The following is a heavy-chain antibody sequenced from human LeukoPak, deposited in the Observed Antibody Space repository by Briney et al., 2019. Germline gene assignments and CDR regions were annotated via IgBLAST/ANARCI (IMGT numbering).Heavy chain of an antibody. J-gene: IGHJ4*02. D-gene: IGHD1-26*01. CDR3: ARLGATGPIDY. CDR2: IIPILGIA. CDR1: GGTFSSYA. V-gene: IGHV1-69*04. Sequence: ASVKVSCKASGGTFSSYAISWVRQAPGQGLEWMGRIIPILGIANYAQKFQGRVTITADKSTSTAYMELSSLRSEGTAVYYCARLGATGPIDYWGQGTLVTVSS.